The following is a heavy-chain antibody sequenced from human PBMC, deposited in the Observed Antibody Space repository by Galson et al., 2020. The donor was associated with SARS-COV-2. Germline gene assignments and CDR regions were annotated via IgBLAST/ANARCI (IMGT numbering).Heavy chain of an antibody. CDR3: ATLGNNWYCDL. J-gene: IGHJ2*01. V-gene: IGHV3-9*01. Sequence: GGSLRLSCAASGFTFDDYAMHWVRQAPGKGLEWVSGISWNSGSIGYADSVKGRFTISRDNAKNSLYLQMNSLRAEDTALYYCATLGNNWYCDLWGRGTLVTVS. CDR2: ISWNSGSI. CDR1: GFTFDDYA.